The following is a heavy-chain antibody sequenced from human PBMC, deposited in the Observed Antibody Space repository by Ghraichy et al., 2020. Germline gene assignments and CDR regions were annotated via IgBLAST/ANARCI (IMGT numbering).Heavy chain of an antibody. D-gene: IGHD6-19*01. CDR2: TNPNSGAT. Sequence: ASVKVSCKASGYTFTGYYMHWVRQAPGQGLEWMGWTNPNSGATYVQKFQGRVTMTRDTSISTAYMELSGLTSDDTAVYYCARGTVAGEKTFDYWGQGTLVTVSS. CDR3: ARGTVAGEKTFDY. J-gene: IGHJ4*02. CDR1: GYTFTGYY. V-gene: IGHV1-2*02.